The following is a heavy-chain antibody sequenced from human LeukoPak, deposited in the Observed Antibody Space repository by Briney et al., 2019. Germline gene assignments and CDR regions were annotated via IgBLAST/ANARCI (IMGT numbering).Heavy chain of an antibody. CDR1: GFTFSSYG. CDR2: IWYDGSNK. Sequence: GGSLRLSCAASGFTFSSYGMHWVRQAPGKGLEWVAVIWYDGSNKYYADSVKGRFTISRDNSKNTLYLQMNSLRAEDTAVYHCARGGVFWSGYYQRDGMDVWGQGTTVTVSS. V-gene: IGHV3-33*01. J-gene: IGHJ6*02. D-gene: IGHD3-3*01. CDR3: ARGGVFWSGYYQRDGMDV.